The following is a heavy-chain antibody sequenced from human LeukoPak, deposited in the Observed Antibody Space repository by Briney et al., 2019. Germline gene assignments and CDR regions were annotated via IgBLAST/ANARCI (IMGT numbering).Heavy chain of an antibody. CDR1: GYSISSGYY. CDR3: VRSDDWLENWFDP. D-gene: IGHD3-9*01. J-gene: IGHJ5*02. Sequence: PSETLSLTCTVSGYSISSGYYWGWIRQPPGKGLEWIGSIYYSGSTYYNPSLKSRVTISVDTSKNQFSLKLSSVTAADTAVYYCVRSDDWLENWFDPWGQGTLVTVSS. CDR2: IYYSGST. V-gene: IGHV4-38-2*02.